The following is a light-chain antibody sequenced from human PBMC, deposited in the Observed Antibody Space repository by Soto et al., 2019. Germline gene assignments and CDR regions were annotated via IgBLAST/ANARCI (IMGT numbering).Light chain of an antibody. CDR3: QVWDSSSDQGV. V-gene: IGLV3-21*04. CDR1: NIGSKS. J-gene: IGLJ1*01. CDR2: YDR. Sequence: SYELTQPTSVSVAPGKTARITCGGNNIGSKSVHWYQQKPGQAPVLVIYYDRDRPSGIPGRFSDSNSGNTATLTISRVEAGDEADYYCQVWDSSSDQGVFGTGTKVTVL.